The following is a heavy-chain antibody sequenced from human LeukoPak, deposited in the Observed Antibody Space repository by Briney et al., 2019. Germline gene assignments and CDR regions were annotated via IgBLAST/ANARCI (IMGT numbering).Heavy chain of an antibody. CDR1: GFTFSSYS. J-gene: IGHJ4*02. CDR2: ISSSSSYI. V-gene: IGHV3-21*01. CDR3: AGDQSMGSMITFGGVIAF. Sequence: GGSLRLSCAASGFTFSSYSMNWVRQAPGKGLEWVSSISSSSSYIYYADSVKGRLTISRDNAKNSLYLQMNSLRAEDTAVYYCAGDQSMGSMITFGGVIAFWGQGTLVTVSS. D-gene: IGHD3-16*02.